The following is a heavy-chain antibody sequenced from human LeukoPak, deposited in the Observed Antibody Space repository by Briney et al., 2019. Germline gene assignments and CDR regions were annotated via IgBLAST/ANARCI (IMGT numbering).Heavy chain of an antibody. J-gene: IGHJ5*02. CDR1: GGSISSSNW. D-gene: IGHD5-18*01. V-gene: IGHV4-4*02. CDR2: IYHSGST. Sequence: PSGTLSLTCAVSGGSISSSNWWSWVRPPPGKGLEWIGEIYHSGSTNYNPSLKSRVTISVDKSKNQFSLKLSSVTAADTAVYYCARIVGGMVTSWFDPWGQGTLVTVSS. CDR3: ARIVGGMVTSWFDP.